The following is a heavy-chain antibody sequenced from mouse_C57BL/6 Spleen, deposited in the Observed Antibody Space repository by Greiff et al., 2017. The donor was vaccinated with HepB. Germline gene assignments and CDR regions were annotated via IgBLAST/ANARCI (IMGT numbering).Heavy chain of an antibody. Sequence: EESGPGLVKPSQSLSLTCSVTGYSITSGYYWNWIRQFPGNKLEWMGYISYDGSNNYNPSLKNRISITRDTSKNQFFLKLNSVTTEDTATYYCARDYYDHEDYAMDYWGQGTSVTVSS. CDR1: GYSITSGYY. D-gene: IGHD2-4*01. J-gene: IGHJ4*01. CDR2: ISYDGSN. V-gene: IGHV3-6*01. CDR3: ARDYYDHEDYAMDY.